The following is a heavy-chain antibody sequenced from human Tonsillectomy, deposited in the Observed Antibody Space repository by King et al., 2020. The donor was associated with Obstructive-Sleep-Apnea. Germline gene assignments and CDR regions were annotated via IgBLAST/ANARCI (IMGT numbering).Heavy chain of an antibody. Sequence: VQLVESGGGLVQPGGSLRLSCAASGFTVSSNYMSWVRQAPGKGLEWVSVIYSGGSTYYADSVKGRFTISRHNSKNTLYLQMNSLRAEDTAVYYCARDYPPYGDSTYYYYGMDVCGQGTTVTVSS. V-gene: IGHV3-53*04. CDR2: IYSGGST. CDR1: GFTVSSNY. CDR3: ARDYPPYGDSTYYYYGMDV. D-gene: IGHD4-17*01. J-gene: IGHJ6*02.